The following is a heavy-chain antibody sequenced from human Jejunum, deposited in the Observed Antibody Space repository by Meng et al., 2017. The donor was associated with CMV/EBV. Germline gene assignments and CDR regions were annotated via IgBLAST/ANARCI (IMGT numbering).Heavy chain of an antibody. J-gene: IGHJ1*01. D-gene: IGHD2-15*01. CDR2: IDHSGNT. CDR3: ARGIVGAV. Sequence: LRLSCGFYGTSFSAYYWSWSRQSPQKGLEWIGEIDHSGNTNYNPSLQNRVFISIDTSKKQISLNLTSVTAADTAVYFCARGIVGAVWSQGTQVTVSS. CDR1: GTSFSAYY. V-gene: IGHV4-34*01.